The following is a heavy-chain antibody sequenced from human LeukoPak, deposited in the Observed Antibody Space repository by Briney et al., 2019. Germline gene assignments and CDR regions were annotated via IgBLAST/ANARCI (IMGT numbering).Heavy chain of an antibody. D-gene: IGHD1-26*01. Sequence: SETLSLTCTVSGDSISSGNYYWGWIRQPPGKGLEGIGSIYYSGSTYYNPSLKSRVTISVDTSKNQFSLKLSSVTAADTAVYYCARRVSYRNCFDPWGQGTLVTVSS. V-gene: IGHV4-39*01. J-gene: IGHJ5*02. CDR1: GDSISSGNYY. CDR2: IYYSGST. CDR3: ARRVSYRNCFDP.